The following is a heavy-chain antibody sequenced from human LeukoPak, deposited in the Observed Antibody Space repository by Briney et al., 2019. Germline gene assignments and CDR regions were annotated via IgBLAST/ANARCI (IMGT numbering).Heavy chain of an antibody. D-gene: IGHD2-15*01. J-gene: IGHJ4*02. CDR1: GYKLTDDY. CDR3: ARTAEAYASWWKV. Sequence: ASVNVSCKPSGYKLTDDYMHWVRQTPEQGLEFMGWINPDSGFTNYAQKFKGRVTMTMDTSISTAYLEVRSLTSDDTAVYYCARTAEAYASWWKVWGQGTLVTVSS. V-gene: IGHV1-2*02. CDR2: INPDSGFT.